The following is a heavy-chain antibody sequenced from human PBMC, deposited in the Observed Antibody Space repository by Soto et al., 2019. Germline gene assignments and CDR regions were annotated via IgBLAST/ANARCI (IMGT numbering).Heavy chain of an antibody. Sequence: GGSLRLSXAASGFTFSSYAMSWVRQAPGKGLEWVSAISGSGGSTYYADSVKGRFTISRDNSKNTLYLQMNSLRAEDTAVYYCAKAQRVTVARGWNWFDPWGQGTLVTVSS. D-gene: IGHD6-19*01. CDR1: GFTFSSYA. CDR3: AKAQRVTVARGWNWFDP. CDR2: ISGSGGST. J-gene: IGHJ5*02. V-gene: IGHV3-23*01.